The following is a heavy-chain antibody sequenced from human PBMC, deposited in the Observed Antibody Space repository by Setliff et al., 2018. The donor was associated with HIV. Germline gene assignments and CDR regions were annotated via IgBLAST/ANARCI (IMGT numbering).Heavy chain of an antibody. Sequence: ASVKVSCKASGYTFTGYYMHWVRQAPGQGLEWMGWINPNNGGTNYAQKFQGRVTMTRDTSISTAYMELSRLRSDDTAVYYCARDWRLRYFDWLYSGMDVWGQGTTVTVSS. J-gene: IGHJ6*02. D-gene: IGHD3-9*01. CDR3: ARDWRLRYFDWLYSGMDV. V-gene: IGHV1-2*02. CDR2: INPNNGGT. CDR1: GYTFTGYY.